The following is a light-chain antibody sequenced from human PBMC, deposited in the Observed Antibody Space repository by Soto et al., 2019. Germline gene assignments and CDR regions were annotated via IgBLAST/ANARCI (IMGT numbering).Light chain of an antibody. J-gene: IGLJ1*01. CDR1: SSNIGAGYD. Sequence: QSVLTQPPSVSGAPGQRVTISCTGSSSNIGAGYDVHWYQQLPGTAPKLLIYGNSNRPSGVPDRFSGSKSGTSASLAITGLQAEDEADYYCQYYDSSLSAPYVFGTGTKVTVL. CDR2: GNS. V-gene: IGLV1-40*01. CDR3: QYYDSSLSAPYV.